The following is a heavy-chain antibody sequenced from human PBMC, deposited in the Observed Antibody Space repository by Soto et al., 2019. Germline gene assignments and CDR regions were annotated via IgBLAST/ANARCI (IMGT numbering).Heavy chain of an antibody. CDR2: IWYDGSNK. CDR3: ASAAEGMGV. V-gene: IGHV3-33*01. Sequence: QVQLVESGGGVVQPGRSLRLSCAASGFTFSSYGMHWVRQAPGKGLEWVAVIWYDGSNKYYADSVKGRFTISRDNSKNPLYLQMNSLRAENTAVYCGASAAEGMGVWGQGSTVTVCS. D-gene: IGHD6-25*01. CDR1: GFTFSSYG. J-gene: IGHJ6*02.